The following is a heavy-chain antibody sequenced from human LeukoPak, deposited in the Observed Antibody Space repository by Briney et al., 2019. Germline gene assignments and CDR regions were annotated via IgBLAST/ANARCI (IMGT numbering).Heavy chain of an antibody. CDR1: GYTFTGYY. CDR3: ARDHWVMGDGYNRADY. V-gene: IGHV1-2*02. Sequence: ASVKVSCKASGYTFTGYYMHWVRQAPGQGLEWMGWINPNSGGTNYAQKFQGRVTMTRDTSISTAYMELSRLRSDDTAVYYCARDHWVMGDGYNRADYWGQGTLVTVSS. D-gene: IGHD5-24*01. J-gene: IGHJ4*02. CDR2: INPNSGGT.